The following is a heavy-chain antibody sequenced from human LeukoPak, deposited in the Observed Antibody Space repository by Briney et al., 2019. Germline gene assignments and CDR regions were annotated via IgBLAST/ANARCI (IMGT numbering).Heavy chain of an antibody. D-gene: IGHD2-21*01. Sequence: ASVKVSCKASGYTFSKNAINWVRQAPGQGLEWMGWIDTNTGDPTYAQGFSGRYVFSLDTSVSTVSLQISSLKTEDTAVCYCARGSSSDTVVIPVVKYFAFFYGMDVWGQGTAVTVAS. CDR1: GYTFSKNA. V-gene: IGHV7-4-1*02. CDR3: ARGSSSDTVVIPVVKYFAFFYGMDV. J-gene: IGHJ6*02. CDR2: IDTNTGDP.